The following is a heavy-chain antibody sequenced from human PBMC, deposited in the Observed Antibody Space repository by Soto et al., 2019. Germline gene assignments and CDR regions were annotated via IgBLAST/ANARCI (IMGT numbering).Heavy chain of an antibody. J-gene: IGHJ6*02. Sequence: PGGSLRLSCAGSGFSFSSYSMNWVRQAPGKGLEWVSYISNRSSTKYYADSVKGRFTISRDNAKNSLYLQMNSLRDEDTAVYYCARASGSWNYYYYYDMDVWGQGTTVTVSS. CDR1: GFSFSSYS. CDR2: ISNRSSTK. D-gene: IGHD6-13*01. V-gene: IGHV3-48*02. CDR3: ARASGSWNYYYYYDMDV.